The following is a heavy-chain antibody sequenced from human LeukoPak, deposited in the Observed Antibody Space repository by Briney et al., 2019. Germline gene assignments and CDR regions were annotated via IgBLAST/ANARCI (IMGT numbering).Heavy chain of an antibody. Sequence: GGSLRLSCAASGFTFSSYSMNWVRQAPGKGLEWVSGISPSGDITYYTDSVRGRFTISRDNFKNTLSLQVNSLRAEDTAMYYCAKDDDWGRYKHWGQGTLVTVSS. CDR3: AKDDDWGRYKH. CDR1: GFTFSSYS. J-gene: IGHJ1*01. CDR2: ISPSGDIT. D-gene: IGHD3-16*01. V-gene: IGHV3-23*01.